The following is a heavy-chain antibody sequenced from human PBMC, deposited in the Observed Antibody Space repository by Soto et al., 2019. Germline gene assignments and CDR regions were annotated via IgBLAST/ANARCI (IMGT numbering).Heavy chain of an antibody. CDR2: ISAYNGDT. D-gene: IGHD2-2*01. CDR1: GYTFSNSG. J-gene: IGHJ4*02. Sequence: GASVKVSCKASGYTFSNSGTTWVRQAPGQGLEWMGWISAYNGDTNYAQKPQGRVTMTTDTSTSTAYMELRSLRSDDTAVYYCARVEKYCTSTNCLDYWGQGTLVTVSS. CDR3: ARVEKYCTSTNCLDY. V-gene: IGHV1-18*01.